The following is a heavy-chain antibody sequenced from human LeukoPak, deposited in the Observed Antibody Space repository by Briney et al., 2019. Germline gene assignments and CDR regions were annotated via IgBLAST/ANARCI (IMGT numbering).Heavy chain of an antibody. V-gene: IGHV3-21*01. Sequence: GGSLRLSCAASGFTFSTYTMNWVRQAPGKGLEWVSSISTGSSYIYYADSVRGRFTISRDNAKNTLYLQMNSLRAEDTAVYYCARSSSGWYYYWGQGIMVTVSS. D-gene: IGHD6-19*01. CDR3: ARSSSGWYYY. CDR2: ISTGSSYI. CDR1: GFTFSTYT. J-gene: IGHJ4*02.